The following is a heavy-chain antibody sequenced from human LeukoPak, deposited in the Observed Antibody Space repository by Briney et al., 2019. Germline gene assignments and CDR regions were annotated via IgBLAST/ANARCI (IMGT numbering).Heavy chain of an antibody. Sequence: ASVKVSCKASGYTFTSYYTHWVRQAPGQGLEWMGIINPSGGSTSYAQKFQGRVTMTRDTSTSTVYMELSSLRSEDTAVYYCARDIAAAGTGVWFDPWGQETLVTVSS. D-gene: IGHD6-13*01. J-gene: IGHJ5*02. CDR2: INPSGGST. CDR1: GYTFTSYY. CDR3: ARDIAAAGTGVWFDP. V-gene: IGHV1-46*01.